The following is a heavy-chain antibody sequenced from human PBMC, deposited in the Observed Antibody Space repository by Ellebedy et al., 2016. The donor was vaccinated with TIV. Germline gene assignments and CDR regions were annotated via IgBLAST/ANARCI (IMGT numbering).Heavy chain of an antibody. CDR2: INPNSGGT. CDR3: ARVDGGSYRNYFDY. J-gene: IGHJ4*02. V-gene: IGHV1-2*04. D-gene: IGHD3-16*02. Sequence: ASVKVSXXASGYTFTGYYMHWVRQAPGQGPEWMGWINPNSGGTNYAQKFQGWVTMTRDTSISTAYMELSRLRSDDTTVYYCARVDGGSYRNYFDYWGQGTLVTVSS. CDR1: GYTFTGYY.